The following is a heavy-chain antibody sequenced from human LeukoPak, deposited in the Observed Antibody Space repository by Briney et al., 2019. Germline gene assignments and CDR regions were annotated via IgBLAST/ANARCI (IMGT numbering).Heavy chain of an antibody. CDR2: ISAYNGNT. Sequence: ASVKVSCKASGYTFTSYGISWVRQAPGQGLEWMGWISAYNGNTNYAQKLQGRVTMTTDTSTSTAYMELRSLRSDDTAVYYCARDPGLFRITMMTVTFDIWGQGTMVTVSS. CDR3: ARDPGLFRITMMTVTFDI. V-gene: IGHV1-18*01. D-gene: IGHD3-22*01. J-gene: IGHJ3*02. CDR1: GYTFTSYG.